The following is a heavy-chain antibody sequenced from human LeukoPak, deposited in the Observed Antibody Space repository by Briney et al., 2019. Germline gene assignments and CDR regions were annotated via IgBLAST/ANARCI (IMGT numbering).Heavy chain of an antibody. Sequence: GRSLRLSCAASGFTFSSYGMHWVRQAPGKGLEWVAVISYDGSNKYYADSVEGRFTISRDNSKNTLYLQMNSLRAEDTAVYYCAKDVNNYYGSGSYYNDPWYYYGMDVWGQGTTVTVSS. D-gene: IGHD3-10*01. V-gene: IGHV3-30*18. J-gene: IGHJ6*02. CDR3: AKDVNNYYGSGSYYNDPWYYYGMDV. CDR1: GFTFSSYG. CDR2: ISYDGSNK.